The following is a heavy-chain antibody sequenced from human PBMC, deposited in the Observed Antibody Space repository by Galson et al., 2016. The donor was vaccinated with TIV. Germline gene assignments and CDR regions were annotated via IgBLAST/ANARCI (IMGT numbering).Heavy chain of an antibody. CDR3: TRDQGSMTMILVVDYYFGMDV. J-gene: IGHJ6*02. D-gene: IGHD3-22*01. V-gene: IGHV1-18*01. CDR2: ISAYSGDT. Sequence: SVKVSCKASGYTFNKYGVSWVRQAPGQGLEWMGWISAYSGDTNYAQKFQGRVTMTTDTYTSTAYMGLRRLRSDDTAVYYCTRDQGSMTMILVVDYYFGMDVWGQGTTVTVSS. CDR1: GYTFNKYG.